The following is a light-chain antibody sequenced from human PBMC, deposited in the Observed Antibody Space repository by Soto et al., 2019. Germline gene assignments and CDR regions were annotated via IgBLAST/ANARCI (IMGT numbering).Light chain of an antibody. CDR2: DAS. CDR3: QQRSNWPPIP. J-gene: IGKJ5*01. Sequence: EVVLTQYTATLSLSPGERATLSCRSSQSVSSYLAWYQQKPGQAPRLLIYDASNRATGIPARFSGSGSGTDFTLTISSLEPEDFAVYYCQQRSNWPPIPFGQGTRPEV. V-gene: IGKV3-11*01. CDR1: QSVSSY.